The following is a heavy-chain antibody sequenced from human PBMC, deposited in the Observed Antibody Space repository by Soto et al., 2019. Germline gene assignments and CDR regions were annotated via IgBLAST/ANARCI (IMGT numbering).Heavy chain of an antibody. V-gene: IGHV4-34*01. Sequence: SETLSLTCAVYGGSFSGYYWSWIRQPPGKGLEWIGEINHSGSTNYNPSLKSRVTISVDTSKNQFSLKLSSVTAADTAVYYCGRRFGRGKDYSYYYLAVGGQGTLVPVS. CDR2: INHSGST. CDR3: GRRFGRGKDYSYYYLAV. CDR1: GGSFSGYY. J-gene: IGHJ6*03. D-gene: IGHD3-16*01.